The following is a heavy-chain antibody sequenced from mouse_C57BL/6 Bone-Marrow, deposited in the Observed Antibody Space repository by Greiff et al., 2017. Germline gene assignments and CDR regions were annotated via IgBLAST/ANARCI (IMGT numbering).Heavy chain of an antibody. Sequence: VQLQQPGAELVMPGASVKLSCKASGYTFTSYWMHWVKQRPGQGLEWIGEIDPSDSYTNYNQKFKGKSTLTVDKSSSTAYMQLSSLTSEDSAVYYCAREGLCDTWFAYWGQETLVTVSA. V-gene: IGHV1-69*01. CDR2: IDPSDSYT. CDR1: GYTFTSYW. J-gene: IGHJ3*01. D-gene: IGHD6-1*01. CDR3: AREGLCDTWFAY.